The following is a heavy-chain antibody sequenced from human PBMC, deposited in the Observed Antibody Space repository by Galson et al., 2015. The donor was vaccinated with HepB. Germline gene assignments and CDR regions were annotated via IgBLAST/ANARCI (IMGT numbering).Heavy chain of an antibody. CDR1: GGTFSSYA. CDR3: ARSSMYVHSSGYHFDY. CDR2: IIPIFGTA. J-gene: IGHJ4*02. D-gene: IGHD3-22*01. V-gene: IGHV1-69*13. Sequence: SVKVSCKASGGTFSSYAISWVRQAPGQGLEWMGGIIPIFGTANYAQKFQGRVTITADESTSTAYMELSSLRPEDTAVYYCARSSMYVHSSGYHFDYWGQGSLVTVSS.